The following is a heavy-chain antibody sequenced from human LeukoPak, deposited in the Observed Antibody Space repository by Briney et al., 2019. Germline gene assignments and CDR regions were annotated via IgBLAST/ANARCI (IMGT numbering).Heavy chain of an antibody. D-gene: IGHD6-13*01. V-gene: IGHV4-34*01. CDR1: GGSFSGYY. J-gene: IGHJ4*02. CDR3: ARDLGSSWAQ. Sequence: KPSETLSLTCAVYGGSFSGYYWSWFRQPPGKGLEWNGEINHSGSTNYNPSLNSRVTISVDTSKNQFSLKLSSVTAADTAVYYCARDLGSSWAQWGQGTLVTVSS. CDR2: INHSGST.